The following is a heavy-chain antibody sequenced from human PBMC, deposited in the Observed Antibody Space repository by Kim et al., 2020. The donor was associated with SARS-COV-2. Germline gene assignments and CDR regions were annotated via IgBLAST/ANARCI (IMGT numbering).Heavy chain of an antibody. J-gene: IGHJ4*02. CDR3: AKCLLRYFDWFLPNFDY. CDR1: GFTFSSYA. V-gene: IGHV3-23*01. CDR2: ISGSGGST. Sequence: GGSLRLSCAASGFTFSSYAMSWVRQAPGKGLEWVSAISGSGGSTYYADSVKGRFTISRDNSKNTLYLQMNSLRAEDTAVYYCAKCLLRYFDWFLPNFDYWGQGTLVTVSS. D-gene: IGHD3-9*01.